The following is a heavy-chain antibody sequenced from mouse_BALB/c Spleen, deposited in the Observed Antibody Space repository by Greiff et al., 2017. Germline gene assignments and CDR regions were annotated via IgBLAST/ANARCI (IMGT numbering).Heavy chain of an antibody. CDR3: ARGLNGYSYYYAMDY. V-gene: IGHV5-17*02. CDR1: GFTFSSFG. J-gene: IGHJ4*01. CDR2: ISSGSSTI. Sequence: DVMLVESGGGLVQPGGSRKLSCAASGFTFSSFGMHWVRQAPEKGLEWVAYISSGSSTIYYADTVKGRFTISRDNPKNTLFLQMTSLRSEDTAMYYCARGLNGYSYYYAMDYWGQGTSVTVSS. D-gene: IGHD2-3*01.